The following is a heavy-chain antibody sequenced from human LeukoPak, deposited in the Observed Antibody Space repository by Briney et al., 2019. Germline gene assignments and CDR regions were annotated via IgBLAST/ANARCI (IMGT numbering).Heavy chain of an antibody. D-gene: IGHD6-13*01. J-gene: IGHJ4*02. Sequence: PSETLSLTCTVSGGSISSSSYYWGWIRQPPGKGLEWIGSIYYSGSTYYNPSLKSRVTISVDTSKNQFSLKLSSVTAADTAVYYCARDWEGGSSSWSPGIFDYWGQGTLVTVSS. CDR3: ARDWEGGSSSWSPGIFDY. V-gene: IGHV4-39*02. CDR1: GGSISSSSYY. CDR2: IYYSGST.